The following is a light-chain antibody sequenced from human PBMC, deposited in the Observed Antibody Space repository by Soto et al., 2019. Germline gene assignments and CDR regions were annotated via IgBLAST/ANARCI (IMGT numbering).Light chain of an antibody. V-gene: IGLV2-14*01. CDR1: SGDVGGYNY. CDR2: DVS. CDR3: SSYTNTATLV. Sequence: QSVLTQPASVSGSPGQSITISCTGTSGDVGGYNYASWYQQHPGKAPKLIIYDVSSRPSGVSNRFSGSKSGNTASLTISGLQAEDEADYYCSSYTNTATLVLGGGTKVTVL. J-gene: IGLJ2*01.